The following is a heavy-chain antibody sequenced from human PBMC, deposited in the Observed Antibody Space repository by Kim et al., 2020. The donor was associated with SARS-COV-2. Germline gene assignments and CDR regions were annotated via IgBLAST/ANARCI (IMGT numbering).Heavy chain of an antibody. CDR1: GGSISSYY. CDR3: ARALKHDRIAAGVIYYYYYGMDV. D-gene: IGHD6-25*01. Sequence: SETLSLTCTVSGGSISSYYWSWIRQPPGKGLEWIGYIYYSGSTNYNPSLKSRVTISVDTSKNQFSLKLSSVTAADTAVYYCARALKHDRIAAGVIYYYYYGMDVWGQGTTVTVSS. CDR2: IYYSGST. V-gene: IGHV4-59*13. J-gene: IGHJ6*02.